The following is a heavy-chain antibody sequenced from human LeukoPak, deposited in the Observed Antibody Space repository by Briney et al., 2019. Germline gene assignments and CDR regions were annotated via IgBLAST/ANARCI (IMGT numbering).Heavy chain of an antibody. V-gene: IGHV3-7*03. CDR1: ELIFTNYF. D-gene: IGHD3-16*01. CDR2: IKRDGSEK. CDR3: ARGGGLDV. J-gene: IGHJ6*02. Sequence: PGGPLRLSVAASELIFTNYFISWVRQAPGKGLEWVASIKRDGSEKYYVDSVRGRFTISRDNAKNSLYLQMSNLRAEDTAVYFCARGGGLDVWGQGATVTVSS.